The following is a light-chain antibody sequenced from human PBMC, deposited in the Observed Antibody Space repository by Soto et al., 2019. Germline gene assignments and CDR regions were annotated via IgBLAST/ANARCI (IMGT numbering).Light chain of an antibody. J-gene: IGKJ5*01. V-gene: IGKV3-11*01. CDR1: QSVSSSY. Sequence: EFVLTQSPGTVSLSAGERATLSCRASQSVSSSYLAWYQQKPGQAPRLLIYGASNRATGIPARFSGSGSGTDFTLTISSLEPEDFAVYYCQQRSNWPQITFGQGTRLEI. CDR3: QQRSNWPQIT. CDR2: GAS.